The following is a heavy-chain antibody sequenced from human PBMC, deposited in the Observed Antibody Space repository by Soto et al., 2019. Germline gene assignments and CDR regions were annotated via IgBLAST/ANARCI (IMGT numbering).Heavy chain of an antibody. Sequence: QVQLQESGPGRVKPSETLSLSCTVSGGSITDYYWNWIRQPPGKGLEWIGYIYYNGRPDYNPSLKSRATVSIDRSKNHFSLILNSVTAADTAMYFCARGGKTSGWYWGFDYWGQGTLVTVSS. CDR2: IYYNGRP. CDR3: ARGGKTSGWYWGFDY. V-gene: IGHV4-59*01. CDR1: GGSITDYY. D-gene: IGHD6-19*01. J-gene: IGHJ4*02.